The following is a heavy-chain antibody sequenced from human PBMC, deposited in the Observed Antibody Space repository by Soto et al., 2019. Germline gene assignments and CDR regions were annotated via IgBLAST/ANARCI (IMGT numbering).Heavy chain of an antibody. CDR2: INPNSGGT. CDR3: ARDPGKWELPI. CDR1: GYTFTGYY. J-gene: IGHJ4*02. Sequence: ASVKVSCRASGYTFTGYYMHWVRQAPGQGLEWMGWINPNSGGTNYAQKFQGRVTMTRDMSISTAYMELSRLRSDDTAVYYCARDPGKWELPIWGQGTLVTVSS. D-gene: IGHD1-26*01. V-gene: IGHV1-2*02.